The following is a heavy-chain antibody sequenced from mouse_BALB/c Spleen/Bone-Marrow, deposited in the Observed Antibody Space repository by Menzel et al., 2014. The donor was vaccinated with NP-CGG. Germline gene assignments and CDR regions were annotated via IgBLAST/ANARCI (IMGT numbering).Heavy chain of an antibody. Sequence: LQESGTELMMPGASVKMSCKASGYAFTDRWIHWVKQRPGQGLEWIGAIDTSDSYTNYNQKFKGKATLTVDESSSAAYIHLSSLASEDAAVYYCARGGDDFSLDYWGQRTSVTVSS. J-gene: IGHJ4*01. CDR2: IDTSDSYT. CDR1: GYAFTDRW. CDR3: ARGGDDFSLDY. D-gene: IGHD2-4*01. V-gene: IGHV1-69*01.